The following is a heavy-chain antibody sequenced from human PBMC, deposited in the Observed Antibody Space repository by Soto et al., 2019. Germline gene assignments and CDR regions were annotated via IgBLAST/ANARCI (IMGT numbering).Heavy chain of an antibody. V-gene: IGHV3-21*01. CDR2: ISSSSTYI. D-gene: IGHD5-18*01. CDR3: ARGWIRYPWMH. Sequence: EVQLVESGGDLVKPGGSLSLSCAASGFTFSSYNMNWVRQAPGKGLEWLSSISSSSTYIYYAHSVKGRFTISRDNARNSLYLQMNSLTAEDAAVYYCARGWIRYPWMHWGQGTL. CDR1: GFTFSSYN. J-gene: IGHJ4*02.